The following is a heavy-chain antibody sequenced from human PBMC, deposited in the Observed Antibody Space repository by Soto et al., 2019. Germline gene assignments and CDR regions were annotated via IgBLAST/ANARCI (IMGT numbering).Heavy chain of an antibody. V-gene: IGHV4-4*02. CDR1: SGSISSRNY. D-gene: IGHD5-18*01. CDR3: AREAPGYSFDY. Sequence: SETLSLTCAVSSGSISSRNYWSWVRQPPGKGLEWIGEIFQSGGTSYNPSLKGRVTISGDKSKNQFSLKLSSVTAADTAVYYCAREAPGYSFDYWGQGTLVTVSS. J-gene: IGHJ4*02. CDR2: IFQSGGT.